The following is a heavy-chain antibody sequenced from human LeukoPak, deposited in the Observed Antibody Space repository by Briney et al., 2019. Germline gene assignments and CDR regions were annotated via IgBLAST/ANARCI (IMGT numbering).Heavy chain of an antibody. CDR1: GYTFTSYD. D-gene: IGHD3-10*01. CDR3: ARVSTMVRGVRSDYYGMDV. CDR2: MNPNSGNT. Sequence: GASVKVSCKASGYTFTSYDINWVRQATGQGLEWMGWMNPNSGNTGYAQKFQGRVTMTRNTSISTAYMELSSLRSDDTAVYYCARVSTMVRGVRSDYYGMDVWGQGTTVTVSS. J-gene: IGHJ6*02. V-gene: IGHV1-8*01.